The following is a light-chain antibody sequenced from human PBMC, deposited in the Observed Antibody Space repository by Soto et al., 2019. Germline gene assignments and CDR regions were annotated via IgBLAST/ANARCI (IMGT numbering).Light chain of an antibody. CDR3: QQTFTSPRT. CDR2: AAS. CDR1: QSITTY. V-gene: IGKV1-39*01. J-gene: IGKJ1*01. Sequence: DIQMTQSPSSLSAFVGDRVTITCRASQSITTYLNWYQQKPGKAPKLLIYAASYLQSGVPSRCSGGRSRTDFTLPISSLQPEDFATYYCQQTFTSPRTFGQGTKVEIK.